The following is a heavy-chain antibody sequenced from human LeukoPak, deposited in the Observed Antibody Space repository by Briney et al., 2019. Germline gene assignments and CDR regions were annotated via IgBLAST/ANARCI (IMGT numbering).Heavy chain of an antibody. CDR3: ARVGGYGAAGTVDY. CDR2: IIPIFGTA. Sequence: SVKVSCKASGGTFSSYAISWVRQAPEQGLEWMGGIIPIFGTANYAQKFQGRVTITADESTSTAYMELSSLRSEDTAVYYCARVGGYGAAGTVDYWGQGTLVTVSS. D-gene: IGHD6-13*01. CDR1: GGTFSSYA. V-gene: IGHV1-69*01. J-gene: IGHJ4*02.